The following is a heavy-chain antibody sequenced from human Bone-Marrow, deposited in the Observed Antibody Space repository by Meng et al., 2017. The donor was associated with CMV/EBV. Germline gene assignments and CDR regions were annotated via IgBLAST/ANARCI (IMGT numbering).Heavy chain of an antibody. D-gene: IGHD7-27*01. Sequence: ASVKVSCKASGYTFTGYYMHWVRQAPGQGLEWMGWINPNSGGTNYAQKFQGRVTMTRDTSISTAYMELSRLRSDDTAVYYCARDQGTGDYYYYGMDVWGQGHTVNVSS. J-gene: IGHJ6*02. CDR2: INPNSGGT. V-gene: IGHV1-2*02. CDR3: ARDQGTGDYYYYGMDV. CDR1: GYTFTGYY.